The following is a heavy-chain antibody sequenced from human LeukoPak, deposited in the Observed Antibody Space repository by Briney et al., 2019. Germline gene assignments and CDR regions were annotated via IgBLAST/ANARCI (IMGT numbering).Heavy chain of an antibody. CDR1: GFTFSLSW. CDR2: ISWNSGSI. V-gene: IGHV3-9*01. Sequence: GGSLRLSCAASGFTFSLSWMHWVRQAPGKGLEWVSGISWNSGSIGYADSVKGRFTISRDNAKNSLYLQMNSLRAEDTALYYCAKDRSAAGYNWFDPWGQGTLVTVSS. CDR3: AKDRSAAGYNWFDP. D-gene: IGHD6-13*01. J-gene: IGHJ5*02.